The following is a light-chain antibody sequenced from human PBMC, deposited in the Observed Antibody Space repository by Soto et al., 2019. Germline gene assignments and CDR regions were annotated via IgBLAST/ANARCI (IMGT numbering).Light chain of an antibody. CDR1: SSDVGGYNF. CDR3: CSFVGTDSSFV. J-gene: IGLJ1*01. V-gene: IGLV2-11*01. CDR2: DVT. Sequence: LTQPHSVSGSPGQSVTISCTGTSSDVGGYNFVSWYQQHPGKVPKLMIYDVTIRPSGVPDRFSGSKSGNTASLTISGLQADDEADYYCCSFVGTDSSFVFGSGTKVTVL.